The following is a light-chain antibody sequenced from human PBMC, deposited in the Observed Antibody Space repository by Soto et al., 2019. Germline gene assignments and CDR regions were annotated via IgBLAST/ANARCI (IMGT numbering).Light chain of an antibody. CDR3: QKYNRAPLT. CDR2: AAS. V-gene: IGKV1-27*01. CDR1: QGIGTY. J-gene: IGKJ4*01. Sequence: PMTQSPSSLSASIGDRVTITCRASQGIGTYLAWYQQRPGKVPQLLISAASTLQSGVPSRFSSSGSGTDFTLTINSLQPEDAATYYCQKYNRAPLTFGGGTKVEI.